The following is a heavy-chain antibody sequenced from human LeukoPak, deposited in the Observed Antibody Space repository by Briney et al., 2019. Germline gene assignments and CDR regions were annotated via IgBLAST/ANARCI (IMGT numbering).Heavy chain of an antibody. Sequence: ASVKVSCKASGGTFSRNAINWVRQATGQGLEWMGWMNPNSGNTGYAQKFQGRVTMTRNTSISTAYMELSSLRSEDTAVYYCARGRKHGYYDILTGYRKVYYFDYWGQGTLVTVSS. J-gene: IGHJ4*02. V-gene: IGHV1-8*01. CDR3: ARGRKHGYYDILTGYRKVYYFDY. CDR2: MNPNSGNT. D-gene: IGHD3-9*01. CDR1: GGTFSRNA.